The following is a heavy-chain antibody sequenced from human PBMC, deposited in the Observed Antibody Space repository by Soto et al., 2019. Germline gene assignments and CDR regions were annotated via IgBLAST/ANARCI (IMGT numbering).Heavy chain of an antibody. CDR2: IRSSDNTR. Sequence: SLRLSCAASGCNFTDYYMSWIRQAPGKGLEWVSYIRSSDNTRYYADSVKGRFTISRDNAKNSLYLQMNSLRAEDTAVYYCARGNALYDYWGQGTLVTVSS. CDR3: ARGNALYDY. D-gene: IGHD2-2*01. V-gene: IGHV3-11*01. CDR1: GCNFTDYY. J-gene: IGHJ4*02.